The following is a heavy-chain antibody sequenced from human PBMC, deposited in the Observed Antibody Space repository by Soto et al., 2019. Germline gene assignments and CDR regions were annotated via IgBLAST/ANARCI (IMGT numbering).Heavy chain of an antibody. D-gene: IGHD1-1*01. Sequence: QVQLQESGPGLVKPSETLSLTCTVSGDSVSRADSYWSWIRQPPGKGLEWIGYICCSGSTEYNPSLRGRVIISVDTAKDQLSLKLSTVTAADTAVSFCAGGMDNNKVGWWGQGTLVTVSS. CDR3: AGGMDNNKVGW. CDR1: GDSVSRADSY. J-gene: IGHJ4*02. V-gene: IGHV4-61*08. CDR2: ICCSGST.